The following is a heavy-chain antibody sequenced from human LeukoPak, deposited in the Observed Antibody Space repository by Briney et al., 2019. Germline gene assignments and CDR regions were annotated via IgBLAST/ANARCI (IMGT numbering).Heavy chain of an antibody. Sequence: GGSLRLSCVASGFTFSGYYMSWIRQAPGKGLERVPYISGNSRETNYADSVKGRFTISRDNAKNSLYLQMNSLRAEDTAVYYCARDFYSNPDFWGQGTLVTVSS. J-gene: IGHJ4*02. CDR1: GFTFSGYY. D-gene: IGHD4-11*01. CDR3: ARDFYSNPDF. CDR2: ISGNSRET. V-gene: IGHV3-11*06.